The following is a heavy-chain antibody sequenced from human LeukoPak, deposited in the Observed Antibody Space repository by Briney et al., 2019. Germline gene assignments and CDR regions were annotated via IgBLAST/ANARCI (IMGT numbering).Heavy chain of an antibody. J-gene: IGHJ6*02. CDR3: TTSPTAYYYYGMDV. V-gene: IGHV3-15*01. CDR1: GFTFSNAW. CDR2: IKSKTDGGTT. Sequence: GGSLRLSCAASGFTFSNAWMSWVRQAPGKGRECVGRIKSKTDGGTTDYAAPVKGRFTISRDDSKNTLYLQMNSLKTEDTAVYYCTTSPTAYYYYGMDVWGQGTTVTVSS. D-gene: IGHD5-18*01.